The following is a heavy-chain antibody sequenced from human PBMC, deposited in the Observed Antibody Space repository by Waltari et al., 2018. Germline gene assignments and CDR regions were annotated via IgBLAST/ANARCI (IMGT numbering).Heavy chain of an antibody. D-gene: IGHD1-20*01. CDR1: GCSISSYY. Sequence: QVQLQESGPGMVKPSETLSLTCTVSGCSISSYYWSWIRQPPGKGLEWIGYIYYSGSINYNPSLKSRVTISVDTSKNQFSLKLSSVTAADTAVYYCAREYKSPYTFFDYWGQGTLVTVSS. CDR2: IYYSGSI. J-gene: IGHJ4*02. V-gene: IGHV4-59*01. CDR3: AREYKSPYTFFDY.